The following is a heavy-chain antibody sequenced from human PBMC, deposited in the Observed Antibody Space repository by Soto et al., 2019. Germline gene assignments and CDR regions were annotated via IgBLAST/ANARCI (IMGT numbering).Heavy chain of an antibody. CDR1: GGTFSSYA. J-gene: IGHJ4*02. V-gene: IGHV1-69*13. CDR2: IIPIFGTA. D-gene: IGHD3-22*01. Sequence: SVKVSCKASGGTFSSYAISWVRQAPGQGLEWMGGIIPIFGTANYAQKFQGRVTITADESTSTAYMELSSLRSEDTAVYYCAWSPPYYYDSSGYYEDYFDYWGQGTLVTVSS. CDR3: AWSPPYYYDSSGYYEDYFDY.